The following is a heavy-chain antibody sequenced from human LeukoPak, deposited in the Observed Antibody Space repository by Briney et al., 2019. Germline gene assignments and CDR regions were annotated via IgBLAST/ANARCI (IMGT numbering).Heavy chain of an antibody. CDR2: INHSGST. J-gene: IGHJ5*02. V-gene: IGHV4-34*01. CDR1: GGSFSGYC. CDR3: ARHDWEYYYGSGIVWFDP. D-gene: IGHD3-10*01. Sequence: SETLSLTCAVYGGSFSGYCWSWIRQPPGKGLEWIGEINHSGSTNYNPSLKSRVTISVDTSKNQFSLKPSSVTAADTAVYYCARHDWEYYYGSGIVWFDPWGQGTLVTVSS.